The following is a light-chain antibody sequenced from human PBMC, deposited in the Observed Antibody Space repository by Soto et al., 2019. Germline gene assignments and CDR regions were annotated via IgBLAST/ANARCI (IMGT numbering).Light chain of an antibody. CDR3: QQRARWPMP. Sequence: EVVLTQSPATLSMSPGERVTLSCRASQSVSTFVAWYQHKPGQAPRPVIYDTFKRAPGVPDRVSGGGSGTDFSLTISSLEPEDFAVYYCQQRARWPMPFGQGTRLELK. CDR2: DTF. J-gene: IGKJ5*01. V-gene: IGKV3-11*01. CDR1: QSVSTF.